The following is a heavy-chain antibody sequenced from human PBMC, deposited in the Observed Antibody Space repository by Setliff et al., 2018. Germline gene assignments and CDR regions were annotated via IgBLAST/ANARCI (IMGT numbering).Heavy chain of an antibody. CDR2: ISPSGST. V-gene: IGHV4-61*09. J-gene: IGHJ4*02. D-gene: IGHD1-26*01. Sequence: SETLSLTCSVSGASVTSGGFYWTWIRQPAGKGLEWIGHISPSGSTTYNPSVKSRVTISLDTSKNHFSLKLDSVTAADTALYYCARSPSSGAYWNPRPFYSDYWARGTLVTVSS. CDR3: ARSPSSGAYWNPRPFYSDY. CDR1: GASVTSGGFY.